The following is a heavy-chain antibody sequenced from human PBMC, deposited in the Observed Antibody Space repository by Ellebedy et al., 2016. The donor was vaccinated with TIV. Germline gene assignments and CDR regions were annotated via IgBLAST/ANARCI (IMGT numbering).Heavy chain of an antibody. CDR2: LSGKSDYI. J-gene: IGHJ5*02. V-gene: IGHV3-23*01. D-gene: IGHD5-24*01. CDR1: GINFGPYA. CDR3: ARELWLQRGLGWFDL. Sequence: GGSLRLSCTVSGINFGPYAMTWVRQAPGKGLEWVSTLSGKSDYIYYADSVKGRFTISRDNSKNTLYLQMKSLRAEDTAIYYSARELWLQRGLGWFDLWGQGTLVTVSP.